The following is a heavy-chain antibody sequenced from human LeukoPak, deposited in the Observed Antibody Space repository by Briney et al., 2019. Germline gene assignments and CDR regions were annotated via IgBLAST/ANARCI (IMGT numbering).Heavy chain of an antibody. CDR3: ARRGEYYDSSGYYQPRSYFDY. CDR2: IYYSGST. J-gene: IGHJ4*02. D-gene: IGHD3-22*01. CDR1: GGSISSSSYY. V-gene: IGHV4-39*01. Sequence: SETLSLTCTVSGGSISSSSYYWGWIRQPPGKGLEWIGSIYYSGSTYYNPSLKSRATISVDTSKNQFSLKLGSVTAADTAVYYCARRGEYYDSSGYYQPRSYFDYWGQGTLVTVSS.